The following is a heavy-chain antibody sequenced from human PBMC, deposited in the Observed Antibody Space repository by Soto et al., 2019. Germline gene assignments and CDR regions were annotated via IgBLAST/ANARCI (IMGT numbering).Heavy chain of an antibody. CDR3: ARLGWFGQYQLHDY. D-gene: IGHD2-2*01. J-gene: IGHJ4*02. Sequence: SEPLSLPSTVSGGNSSSVDYCLSLIRQPPGKGLEWIGYIYYSGSTYYNPSLKSRVTISVDTSKNQFSLKLSSVTAADTAVYYCARLGWFGQYQLHDYWGKGTLVTVSS. V-gene: IGHV4-30-4*08. CDR1: GGNSSSVDYC. CDR2: IYYSGST.